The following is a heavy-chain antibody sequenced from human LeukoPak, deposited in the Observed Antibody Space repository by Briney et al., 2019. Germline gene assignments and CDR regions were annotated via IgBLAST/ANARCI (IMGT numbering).Heavy chain of an antibody. CDR3: ARQSSSWSYYYYYGMDV. D-gene: IGHD6-13*01. CDR2: IYYSGST. V-gene: IGHV4-59*08. CDR1: GGSISSYY. J-gene: IGHJ6*02. Sequence: SETLSLTCTVSGGSISSYYWSWIRQPPGKGPEWIGYIYYSGSTNYNPSLKSRVTISVDTSKNQFSLKLGSVTAADTAVYYCARQSSSWSYYYYYGMDVWGQGTTVTVSS.